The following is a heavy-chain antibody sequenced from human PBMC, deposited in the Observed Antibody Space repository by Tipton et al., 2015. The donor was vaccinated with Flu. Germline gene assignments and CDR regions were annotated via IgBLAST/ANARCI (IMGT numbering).Heavy chain of an antibody. CDR3: AMGDGDSDY. D-gene: IGHD4-17*01. CDR1: GGPISSYY. CDR2: IYYSGST. J-gene: IGHJ4*02. Sequence: TLSLTCTVSGGPISSYYWSWIRQPTGKGLEWIGYIYYSGSTNYNPSLKSRVTISVDTAKNQFSLKLSSVAAADTAVYYCAMGDGDSDYWGQGTLVTVSS. V-gene: IGHV4-59*01.